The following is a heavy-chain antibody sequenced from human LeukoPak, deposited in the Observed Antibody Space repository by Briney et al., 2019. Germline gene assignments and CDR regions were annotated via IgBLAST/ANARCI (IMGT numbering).Heavy chain of an antibody. J-gene: IGHJ5*02. CDR3: ARDRGIVVILPEESWFDP. Sequence: SETLSLTSTVSGYTMRSSDDRGWLRQPPGKGLEWIGSIYDSGSTYYKPSLKSRVTISVDTSKNQFSLKLSSVTAADTAVYYCARDRGIVVILPEESWFDPWGQGPLVTVSS. CDR1: GYTMRSSDD. CDR2: IYDSGST. D-gene: IGHD3-22*01. V-gene: IGHV4-38-2*02.